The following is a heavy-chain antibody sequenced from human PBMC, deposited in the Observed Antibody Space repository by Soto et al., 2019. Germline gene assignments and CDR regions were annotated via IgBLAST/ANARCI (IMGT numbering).Heavy chain of an antibody. V-gene: IGHV4-59*01. CDR2: IYYSGST. Sequence: PLETLSLTCTVSGGSISNYYWSWIRHPPGKKLEWIGYIYYSGSTNYNPSLKSRVTISVDTSKNQFSLKLYSVTTADTAMYYCARLPWADYGGIFDPWGQGTLVTVSS. CDR1: GGSISNYY. CDR3: ARLPWADYGGIFDP. D-gene: IGHD4-17*01. J-gene: IGHJ5*02.